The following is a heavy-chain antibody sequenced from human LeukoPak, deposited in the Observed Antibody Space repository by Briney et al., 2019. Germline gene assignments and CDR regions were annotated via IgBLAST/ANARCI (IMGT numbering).Heavy chain of an antibody. D-gene: IGHD1-26*01. CDR1: GFTLSSSA. V-gene: IGHV3-21*01. CDR3: SRDPTYYLRYGYCDY. CDR2: INNVGSHI. J-gene: IGHJ4*02. Sequence: GGSLRLSCAASGFTLSSSAMNWVRQAPGKGLEWVSSINNVGSHIYYAGSVKGRFTISRDNTKNPLYLQMNSLRAEDTAVYYCSRDPTYYLRYGYCDYWGQGALVTVSS.